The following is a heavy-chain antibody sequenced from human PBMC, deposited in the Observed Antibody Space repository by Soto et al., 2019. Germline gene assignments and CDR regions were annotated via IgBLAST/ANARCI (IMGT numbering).Heavy chain of an antibody. CDR2: INPSGGST. CDR3: ASEIRMVRGWGYYYYGMDV. J-gene: IGHJ6*02. Sequence: GASVKVSCKASGYTFTSYYMHWVRQPPGQGLEWMGIINPSGGSTSYAQKFQGRVTMTRDTSTSTVYMELSSLRSEDTAVYYCASEIRMVRGWGYYYYGMDVWGQGTTVTVSS. V-gene: IGHV1-46*01. D-gene: IGHD3-10*01. CDR1: GYTFTSYY.